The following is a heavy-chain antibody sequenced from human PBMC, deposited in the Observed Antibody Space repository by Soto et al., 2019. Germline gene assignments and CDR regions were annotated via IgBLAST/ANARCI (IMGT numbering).Heavy chain of an antibody. CDR1: GGSISSGGYY. D-gene: IGHD3-16*02. CDR3: ASGSYDYIWGSYRLPAFDI. CDR2: IYYSGST. V-gene: IGHV4-31*03. Sequence: SETLSLTCTVSGGSISSGGYYWSWIRQHPGKGLEWIGYIYYSGSTYYNPSLKSRVTISVDTSKNQFSLKLSSVTAADTAVYYCASGSYDYIWGSYRLPAFDIWGQGTMVTVSS. J-gene: IGHJ3*02.